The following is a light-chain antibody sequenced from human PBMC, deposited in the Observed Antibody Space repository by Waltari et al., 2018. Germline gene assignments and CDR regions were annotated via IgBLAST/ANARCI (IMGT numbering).Light chain of an antibody. CDR2: ENN. CDR1: SSNIGNNY. Sequence: QSVLTQPPSVSAAPGPKVTISCSGSSSNIGNNYVSWYQQLPGTAPKLLIYENNRGPAGIPDRFSGSKSGTAATLGITGLQTGDEADDYCGTWDSSLSAVVFGGGTKLTVL. CDR3: GTWDSSLSAVV. J-gene: IGLJ2*01. V-gene: IGLV1-51*02.